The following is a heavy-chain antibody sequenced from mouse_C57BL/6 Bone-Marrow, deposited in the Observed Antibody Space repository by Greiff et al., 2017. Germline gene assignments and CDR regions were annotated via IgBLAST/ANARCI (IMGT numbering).Heavy chain of an antibody. CDR3: ARLTIYYYGSSYDGDY. Sequence: QVQLQQSGAELVRPGTSVKVSCKASGYAFTNYLIEWVKQRPGQGLEWIGVINPGSGGTNYNEKFKGKATLTADKSSSTAYMQLSSLTSEDSAVYFCARLTIYYYGSSYDGDYWGQGTSVTVSS. V-gene: IGHV1-54*01. D-gene: IGHD1-1*01. CDR1: GYAFTNYL. J-gene: IGHJ4*01. CDR2: INPGSGGT.